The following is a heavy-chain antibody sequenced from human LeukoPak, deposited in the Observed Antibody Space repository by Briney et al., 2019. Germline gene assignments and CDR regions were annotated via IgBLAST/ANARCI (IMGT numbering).Heavy chain of an antibody. J-gene: IGHJ3*02. V-gene: IGHV3-21*01. CDR1: GFTFSRYS. Sequence: GGSLRLSCSASGFTFSRYSMNWVRQAPGKGLEWVSSISSTSIYRYYADSVKGRFTISRDDAKNSLYLQMNSLRAEDTAVYYCARDIAARGLGTFDIWGQGTMVTVSS. D-gene: IGHD6-6*01. CDR2: ISSTSIYR. CDR3: ARDIAARGLGTFDI.